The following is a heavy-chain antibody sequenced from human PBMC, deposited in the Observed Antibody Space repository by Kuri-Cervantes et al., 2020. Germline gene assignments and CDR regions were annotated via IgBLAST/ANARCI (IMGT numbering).Heavy chain of an antibody. D-gene: IGHD4-17*01. J-gene: IGHJ4*02. CDR3: ASLYGDYLVYYFDY. CDR2: IYYSGST. Sequence: SETLSLTCTVSGGSISSYYWSWIRQPAGKGLEWIGSIYYSGSTYYNPSLKSRVTISVDTSKNQFSLKLSSVTAADTAVYYCASLYGDYLVYYFDYWGQGTLVTVSS. V-gene: IGHV4-59*05. CDR1: GGSISSYY.